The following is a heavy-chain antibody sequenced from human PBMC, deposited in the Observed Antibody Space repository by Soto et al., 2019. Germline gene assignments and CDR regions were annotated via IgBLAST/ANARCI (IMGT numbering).Heavy chain of an antibody. J-gene: IGHJ4*02. D-gene: IGHD1-26*01. CDR1: GYSISSSNW. Sequence: SETLSLTCAVSGYSISSSNWWGWIRQPPGKGLEWIGYIYYSGTTYYNPSLKSRVTMSVDTSKNQFSLKLTSVTAVDSAVYYCARREIQGPIDYWGQGTLVTVSA. CDR3: ARREIQGPIDY. CDR2: IYYSGTT. V-gene: IGHV4-28*01.